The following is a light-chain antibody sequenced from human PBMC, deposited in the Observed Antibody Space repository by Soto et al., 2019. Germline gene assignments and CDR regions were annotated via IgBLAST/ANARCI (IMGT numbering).Light chain of an antibody. CDR1: QSVSSSY. V-gene: IGKV3-20*01. J-gene: IGKJ2*01. CDR2: GAS. CDR3: QQYGSSPHT. Sequence: EIVLTQSPGTLSLSPGERATLSCRASQSVSSSYLAWYQHKPGQAPRLLIYGASSRATGIPDRFSGSGSGNDSTLTISRLEPEDFAVYYCQQYGSSPHTFGQGTKL.